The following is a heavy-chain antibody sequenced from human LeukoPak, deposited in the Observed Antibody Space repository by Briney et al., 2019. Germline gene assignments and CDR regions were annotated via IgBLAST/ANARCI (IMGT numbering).Heavy chain of an antibody. CDR2: IYDSGST. D-gene: IGHD3-10*01. J-gene: IGHJ5*02. CDR3: ARAKRGVMVRGVIMGPNWFDP. Sequence: SETLSLTCTVSGDSISSSRYSWGWIRQPPGKGLEWIGTIYDSGSTYYNPSVKSRVTISVDTSKNQFSLKLSSVTAGDTAVDYCARAKRGVMVRGVIMGPNWFDPWGQGTLVTVSS. V-gene: IGHV4-39*07. CDR1: GDSISSSRYS.